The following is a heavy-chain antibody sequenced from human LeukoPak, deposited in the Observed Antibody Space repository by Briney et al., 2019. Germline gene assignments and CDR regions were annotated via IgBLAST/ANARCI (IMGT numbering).Heavy chain of an antibody. Sequence: PSETLSLTCAVYGVSFSGYYWSWIRQPPGKGLEWIGEINHSGSTNYNPSLKSRVTISVDTSKNQFSLKLSSVTAADTAVYYCARAMVRGVIIGWGQGTLVTVSS. D-gene: IGHD3-10*01. J-gene: IGHJ4*02. CDR3: ARAMVRGVIIG. CDR1: GVSFSGYY. CDR2: INHSGST. V-gene: IGHV4-34*01.